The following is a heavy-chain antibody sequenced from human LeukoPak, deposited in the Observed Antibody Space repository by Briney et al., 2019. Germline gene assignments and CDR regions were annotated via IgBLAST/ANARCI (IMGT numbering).Heavy chain of an antibody. CDR3: ARSSIAVAGTGAFDI. V-gene: IGHV4-38-2*01. Sequence: SETLSLTCAVSGYSISSGYYWGWIRQPPGKGLEWIGSIYHSGSTYYNPSLKSRVTISVDTSKNQFSLKLSSVTAADTAVYYCARSSIAVAGTGAFDIWGQGTMATASS. J-gene: IGHJ3*02. CDR1: GYSISSGYY. CDR2: IYHSGST. D-gene: IGHD6-19*01.